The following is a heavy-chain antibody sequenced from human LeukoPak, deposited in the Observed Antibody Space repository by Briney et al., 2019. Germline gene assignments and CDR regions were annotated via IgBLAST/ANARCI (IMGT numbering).Heavy chain of an antibody. CDR2: VYYSGRT. Sequence: SETLSLTCTVSGGSISSSSYYWGWIRQPPGKELQWIASVYYSGRTNYTPSLKSRVTISVDTSEKQFSLQLNSVTAADTAVYYCARQGSAYYFDFWGQGLLVTVSS. CDR1: GGSISSSSYY. V-gene: IGHV4-39*01. J-gene: IGHJ4*02. CDR3: ARQGSAYYFDF. D-gene: IGHD2-15*01.